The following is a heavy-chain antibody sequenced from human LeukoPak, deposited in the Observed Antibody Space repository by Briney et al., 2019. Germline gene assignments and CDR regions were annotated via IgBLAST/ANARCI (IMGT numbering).Heavy chain of an antibody. V-gene: IGHV4-34*01. J-gene: IGHJ6*02. D-gene: IGHD3-22*01. Sequence: SETLSLTFAVYGGSFSCYYWSWIRPPPGKGLEWIGEIHHSGSTNYNPSLKSRVTISVDTSKIQFSLKVTSVTAADTAVYYCARGLRGQYDSSGYWTYYYYGMDVWGQGTTVTVSS. CDR3: ARGLRGQYDSSGYWTYYYYGMDV. CDR1: GGSFSCYY. CDR2: IHHSGST.